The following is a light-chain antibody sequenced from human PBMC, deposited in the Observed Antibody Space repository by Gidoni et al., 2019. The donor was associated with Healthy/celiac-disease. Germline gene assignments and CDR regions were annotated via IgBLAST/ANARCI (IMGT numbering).Light chain of an antibody. CDR2: YDS. CDR1: NIGSKS. Sequence: SYVLTQPPSVPVAPGKTARITCGGNNIGSKSVHWYQQKPGQAPVLVIYYDSDRPSGIPERFSGSNSGNTATLTISRVEAGDEADYYCQVWDSSSDRGVFGGGTKLTVL. V-gene: IGLV3-21*04. CDR3: QVWDSSSDRGV. J-gene: IGLJ2*01.